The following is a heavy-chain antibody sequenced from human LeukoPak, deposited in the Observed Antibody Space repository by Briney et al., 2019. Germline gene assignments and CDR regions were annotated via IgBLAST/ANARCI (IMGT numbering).Heavy chain of an antibody. CDR3: SAHYGYLYYFDF. CDR1: GFTVSAND. CDR2: IYTRGTT. J-gene: IGHJ4*02. D-gene: IGHD4-17*01. V-gene: IGHV3-66*01. Sequence: GGSLTLSCAASGFTVSANDVSWVRQAPGKGLEWVAVIYTRGTTAYAESAKGRFTISRDNSKNTLFLQISSLRVEDTAVYYYSAHYGYLYYFDFWGQGTLVTVSS.